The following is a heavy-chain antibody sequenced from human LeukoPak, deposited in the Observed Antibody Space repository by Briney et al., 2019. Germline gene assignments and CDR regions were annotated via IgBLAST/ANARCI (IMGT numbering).Heavy chain of an antibody. CDR2: IKKDGSEK. Sequence: PGGSLRLSCAASGFTFSDYWMNWVRQAPGKGLEWVANIKKDGSEKYYGDSVKGRFTISRDNAKKSLYLQMNSLRAEDTAVYYCARPGIAVAGEFFDYWGQGTLVTVSS. D-gene: IGHD6-19*01. V-gene: IGHV3-7*02. CDR3: ARPGIAVAGEFFDY. CDR1: GFTFSDYW. J-gene: IGHJ4*02.